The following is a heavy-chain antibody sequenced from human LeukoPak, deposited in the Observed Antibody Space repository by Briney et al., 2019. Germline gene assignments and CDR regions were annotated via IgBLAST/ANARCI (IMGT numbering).Heavy chain of an antibody. V-gene: IGHV3-21*01. Sequence: PGGSLRLSCAASGFTFSSYSMNWVRQAPGKWLELVSSISSSSSYIYYADSVKGRFTISRDNAKNSLYLQMNRLRAEDTAVYYCAREDPYSGYARRHDYWGERKLVSVSS. CDR3: AREDPYSGYARRHDY. CDR2: ISSSSSYI. CDR1: GFTFSSYS. J-gene: IGHJ4*02. D-gene: IGHD5-12*01.